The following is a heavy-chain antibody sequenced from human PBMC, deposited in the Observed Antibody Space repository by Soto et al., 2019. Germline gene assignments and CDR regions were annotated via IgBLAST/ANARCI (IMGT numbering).Heavy chain of an antibody. V-gene: IGHV4-39*01. CDR2: IYYSGST. D-gene: IGHD1-20*01. CDR1: GGSISSSSYY. Sequence: QLQLQESGPGLVKPSETLSLTCTVSGGSISSSSYYWGWIRQPPGKGLEWIGSIYYSGSTYYNPSLKSRVTISVDTSKNQFSLKLSSVTAADTAVYYCARRKDITGTTIDYWGQGTLVTVSS. CDR3: ARRKDITGTTIDY. J-gene: IGHJ4*02.